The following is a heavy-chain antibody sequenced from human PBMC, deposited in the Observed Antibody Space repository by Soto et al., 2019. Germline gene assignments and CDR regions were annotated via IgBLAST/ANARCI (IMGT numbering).Heavy chain of an antibody. CDR2: IHYDGRT. CDR1: GGSITSGDYY. V-gene: IGHV4-31*02. J-gene: IGHJ4*02. Sequence: SETLSLTCSVSGGSITSGDYYWTWIRQHPGKGLEWIAYIHYDGRTYYNPSLQSRTATSVDTSKNQFSLELNSVTDADAAVYYCARRHSSSGGGFDYWGQGTLVTVSS. D-gene: IGHD3-22*01. CDR3: ARRHSSSGGGFDY.